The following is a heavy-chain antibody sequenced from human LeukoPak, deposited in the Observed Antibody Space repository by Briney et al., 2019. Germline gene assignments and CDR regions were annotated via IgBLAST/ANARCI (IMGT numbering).Heavy chain of an antibody. CDR1: EFTFCSYP. V-gene: IGHV3-30-3*01. CDR2: ISCDGSNK. J-gene: IGHJ4*02. CDR3: ARDLSLYCSSTSCYTPDY. Sequence: GGSLRLSCAASEFTFCSYPMHWVRHAPCKGLEWVGGISCDGSNKYYADSVKGRFTISRDNSKNTLYLQMNSLRAEDTAVYYCARDLSLYCSSTSCYTPDYWGQGTLVTVSS. D-gene: IGHD2-2*02.